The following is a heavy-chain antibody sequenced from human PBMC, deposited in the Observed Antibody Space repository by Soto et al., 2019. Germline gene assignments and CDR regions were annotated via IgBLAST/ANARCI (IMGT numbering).Heavy chain of an antibody. D-gene: IGHD6-13*01. J-gene: IGHJ4*02. Sequence: QVQLVQSGAEVKKPGASVKVSCKASGYIFTNNYIHWVRQPPGQGLEWMAIINPLPTSGSTNYAQKFQGRVTVTRDTSTSTVYLELSSLRSDDTAVYYCARDLAAAAYWCQGTLVTVSS. CDR2: INPLPTSGST. V-gene: IGHV1-46*01. CDR3: ARDLAAAAY. CDR1: GYIFTNNY.